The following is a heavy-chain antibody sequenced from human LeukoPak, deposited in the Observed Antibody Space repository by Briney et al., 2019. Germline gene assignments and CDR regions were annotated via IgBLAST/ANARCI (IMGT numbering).Heavy chain of an antibody. V-gene: IGHV3-30*02. D-gene: IGHD5-18*01. CDR2: IRFDGSSK. CDR1: GLRFSNYG. Sequence: GGSLRLSCAASGLRFSNYGMHWVRQAPGKGLEWVAFIRFDGSSKYFADSVKGRFIISRDNFQNTLILQMNNLKVEDTAVYYCARVRVDTAMVDAFDIWGQGTRVVVSS. CDR3: ARVRVDTAMVDAFDI. J-gene: IGHJ3*02.